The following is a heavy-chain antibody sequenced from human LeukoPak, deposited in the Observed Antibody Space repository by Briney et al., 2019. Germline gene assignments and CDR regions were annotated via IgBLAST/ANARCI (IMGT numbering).Heavy chain of an antibody. CDR1: GFTFASYA. V-gene: IGHV3-23*01. CDR2: ISVSGDST. CDR3: AKDILAAGLFFDY. J-gene: IGHJ4*02. D-gene: IGHD6-13*01. Sequence: GGSLRLSCAASGFTFASYAMTWVRQAPGKGLEWVSAISVSGDSTYYADSVKGRFTISRDNAKNSLYLQMNSLRAEDTAVYYCAKDILAAGLFFDYWGQGTLVTVSS.